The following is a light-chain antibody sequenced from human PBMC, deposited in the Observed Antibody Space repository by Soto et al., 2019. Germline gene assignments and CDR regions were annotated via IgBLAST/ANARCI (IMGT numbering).Light chain of an antibody. CDR2: AAA. CDR3: LQHNSYPYT. CDR1: QSVSSY. V-gene: IGKV1-17*03. Sequence: TRSPAPMPSSPADIATISCRASQSVSSYLDCFQQKPGKVTRRLIYAAASWQSGVPARFSGSGYGTDFTLTIISLQPEDFASYYCLQHNSYPYTFGQGTKVDI. J-gene: IGKJ2*01.